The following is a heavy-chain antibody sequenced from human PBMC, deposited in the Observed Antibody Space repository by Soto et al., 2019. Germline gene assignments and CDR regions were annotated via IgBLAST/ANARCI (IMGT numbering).Heavy chain of an antibody. Sequence: QVQLQESGPGLVKPSQTLSLTCTVSGGSISSGGYYWSWIRQHPGKGLEWIGYIYYSGSTYYNPSHKSRVNISVDTSKHQVYLKLSSVTAAATAVYYCARDGGYCSGVSCDGGWFDPWGQGTLVTVSS. J-gene: IGHJ5*02. CDR1: GGSISSGGYY. V-gene: IGHV4-31*03. D-gene: IGHD2-15*01. CDR2: IYYSGST. CDR3: ARDGGYCSGVSCDGGWFDP.